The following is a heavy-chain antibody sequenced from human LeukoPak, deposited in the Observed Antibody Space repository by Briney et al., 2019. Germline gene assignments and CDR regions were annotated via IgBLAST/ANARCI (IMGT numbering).Heavy chain of an antibody. D-gene: IGHD5-18*01. CDR1: GFTFSSYG. Sequence: PGRSLRLSCAASGFTFSSYGMHWVRQAPGKGLEWVAVISYDGSNKYYADSVKGRFTISRDNSKNTLYLQMNSLRAEDTAVYYCAKEGYSYGCAFDIWGQGTMVTVSS. CDR2: ISYDGSNK. J-gene: IGHJ3*02. CDR3: AKEGYSYGCAFDI. V-gene: IGHV3-30*18.